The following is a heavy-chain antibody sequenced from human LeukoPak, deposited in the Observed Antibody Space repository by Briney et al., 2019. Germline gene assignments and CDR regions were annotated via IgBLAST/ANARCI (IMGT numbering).Heavy chain of an antibody. CDR3: ARRSESGYSFDN. CDR2: IYYSGST. J-gene: IGHJ4*02. Sequence: PSETLSLTCTVSGGSISSYYWSWIRKPPGRGPQYIRFIYYSGSTKYNPSLKSRVTISVDTSKNQFYLKLNSVTAADTAVYYCARRSESGYSFDNWGQGTLVTVSS. D-gene: IGHD5-12*01. V-gene: IGHV4-59*01. CDR1: GGSISSYY.